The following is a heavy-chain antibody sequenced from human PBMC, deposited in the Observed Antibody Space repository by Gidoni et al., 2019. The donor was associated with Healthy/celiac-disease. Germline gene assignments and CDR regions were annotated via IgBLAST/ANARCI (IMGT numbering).Heavy chain of an antibody. V-gene: IGHV3-9*01. CDR3: AKSVYNYYMDV. J-gene: IGHJ6*03. Sequence: EVQLVESGGGLVQPGRSLRLSCAASGFTFDDYAMHLVRQAPGKGLEWVSGISWNSGSIGYADSVKGRFTISRDNAKNSLYLQMNSLRAEDTALYYCAKSVYNYYMDVWGKGTTVTVSS. CDR2: ISWNSGSI. CDR1: GFTFDDYA.